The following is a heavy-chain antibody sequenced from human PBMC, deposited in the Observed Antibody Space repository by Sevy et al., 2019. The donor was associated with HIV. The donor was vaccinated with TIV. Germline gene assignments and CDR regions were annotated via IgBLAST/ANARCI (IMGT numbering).Heavy chain of an antibody. J-gene: IGHJ4*02. CDR1: GFTFSSYA. V-gene: IGHV3-30-3*01. CDR2: ISYDGSNK. D-gene: IGHD3-10*01. CDR3: ARDSTMVRAIFDY. Sequence: GGSLRLSCAASGFTFSSYAMHWVRQAPGKGLEWVGVISYDGSNKYYADSVKGRFTISRDNSKNTLYLQMNSLRAEDTAVYYCARDSTMVRAIFDYWGQGTLVTVSS.